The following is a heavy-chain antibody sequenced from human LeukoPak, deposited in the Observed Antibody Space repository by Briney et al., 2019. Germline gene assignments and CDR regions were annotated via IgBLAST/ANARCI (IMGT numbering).Heavy chain of an antibody. CDR3: AKGTMKMSTILYFDS. D-gene: IGHD5-24*01. CDR1: GFIFSNYW. Sequence: GGSLRLSCEASGFIFSNYWMAWVRQAPGKGLEWVANIKEDGSDKNYVESMKGRYTISRDNAQNSLYLQMNRLGVEDTAVYYCAKGTMKMSTILYFDSWGQGTLVTVSS. J-gene: IGHJ4*02. V-gene: IGHV3-7*01. CDR2: IKEDGSDK.